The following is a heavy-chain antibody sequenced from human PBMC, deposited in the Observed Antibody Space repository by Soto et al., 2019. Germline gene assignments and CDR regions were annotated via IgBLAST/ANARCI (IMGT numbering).Heavy chain of an antibody. CDR2: IYAYNGNT. J-gene: IGHJ4*02. V-gene: IGHV1-18*01. CDR3: TRAIAGGYGHTTLDY. Sequence: QVHLVQSAVEVKKPGASVRVSCTSSGYTFSTFGIGWVRQAPGQGLEWTGWIYAYNGNTEYAQKFQGRVTMTTDTATRTAYMELRSLTSDDTAAYFCTRAIAGGYGHTTLDYWGQGTLVTVSS. CDR1: GYTFSTFG. D-gene: IGHD5-18*01.